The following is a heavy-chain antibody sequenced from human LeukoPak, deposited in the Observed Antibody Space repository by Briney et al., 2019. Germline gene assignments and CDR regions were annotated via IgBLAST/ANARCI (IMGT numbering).Heavy chain of an antibody. V-gene: IGHV4-59*01. J-gene: IGHJ5*02. CDR3: ARYLASGKGDWFDP. CDR1: GGSISSYY. D-gene: IGHD3-10*01. CDR2: IYYSGST. Sequence: SETLSLTCTGSGGSISSYYWSWIRQPPGKGLEWIGYIYYSGSTYYNPTLRSRVTISVDTPKNQFSLKLSSVTAADTAVYYCARYLASGKGDWFDPWGQGTLVTVSS.